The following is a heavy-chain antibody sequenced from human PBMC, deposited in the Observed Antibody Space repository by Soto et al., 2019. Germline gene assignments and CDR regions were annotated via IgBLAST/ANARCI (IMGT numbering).Heavy chain of an antibody. CDR3: ARSYSYGFGY. J-gene: IGHJ4*02. D-gene: IGHD5-18*01. CDR2: IGTGTRTR. Sequence: GSLRLSCAASGFGLSSYSMSWVRQAPGKGLEWVSYIGTGTRTRYYADSVKGRFTISRDNGKNSLFLQMNSLRAEDTALYYCARSYSYGFGYWGQGTLVTVSS. V-gene: IGHV3-48*01. CDR1: GFGLSSYS.